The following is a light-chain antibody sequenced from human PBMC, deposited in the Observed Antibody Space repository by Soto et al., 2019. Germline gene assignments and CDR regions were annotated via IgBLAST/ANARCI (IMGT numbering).Light chain of an antibody. J-gene: IGLJ1*01. V-gene: IGLV2-14*01. CDR3: SSYRSTSVYV. CDR2: EVT. Sequence: QSVVTQPASVFGAPGPSVTISFTGTRGDIGSYNRVSWYQQYPGKAPKLMIYEVTHRPSGVSNRFSGSKSGNTASLTISGLQAEDEANYYCSSYRSTSVYVFGTGTKVTVL. CDR1: RGDIGSYNR.